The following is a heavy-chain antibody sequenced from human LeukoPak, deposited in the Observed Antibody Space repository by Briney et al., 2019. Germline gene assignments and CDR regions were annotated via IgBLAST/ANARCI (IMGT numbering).Heavy chain of an antibody. Sequence: SETLSLTCTVSGGSISSYYWSWIRQPAGKGLEWIGRIYTSGSTNYNASLKSRVTISVDTSKNQFSLKLSSVTAADTAVYYCARAYVYYYDSSGPYGWFDPWGQGTLVTVSS. CDR1: GGSISSYY. J-gene: IGHJ5*02. V-gene: IGHV4-4*07. D-gene: IGHD3-22*01. CDR3: ARAYVYYYDSSGPYGWFDP. CDR2: IYTSGST.